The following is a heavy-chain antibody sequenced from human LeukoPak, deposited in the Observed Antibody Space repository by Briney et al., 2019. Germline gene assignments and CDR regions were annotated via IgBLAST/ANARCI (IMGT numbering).Heavy chain of an antibody. V-gene: IGHV3-33*01. CDR3: ARDPYDSSAIGAFDT. CDR2: IWYDGSNK. CDR1: GFTFSSYG. D-gene: IGHD3-22*01. Sequence: QPGGSLRLSCAASGFTFSSYGMHWVHQAPGKGLEWVAVIWYDGSNKYYADSVKGRFTISRDNSKNTLYLQMNSLRAEDTAVYYCARDPYDSSAIGAFDTWGQGTMVTVSS. J-gene: IGHJ3*02.